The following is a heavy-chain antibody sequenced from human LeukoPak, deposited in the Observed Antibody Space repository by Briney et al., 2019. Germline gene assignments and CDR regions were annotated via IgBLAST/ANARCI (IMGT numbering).Heavy chain of an antibody. J-gene: IGHJ1*01. CDR1: GGTISSYY. Sequence: SETLSLTCTVSGGTISSYYWGWIRQPPGKGLEWIGYIYYSGTTNYNPSLKSRVAMSVDTSKNQFSLKLSSVTAADTAVYYCVRYTTSATALEHWGQGTLSPSPQ. V-gene: IGHV4-59*01. CDR2: IYYSGTT. D-gene: IGHD2/OR15-2a*01. CDR3: VRYTTSATALEH.